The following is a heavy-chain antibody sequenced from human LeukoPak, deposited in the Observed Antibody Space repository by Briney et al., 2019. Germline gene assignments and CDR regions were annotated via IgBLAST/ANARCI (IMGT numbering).Heavy chain of an antibody. CDR3: ARDAGYSYGPRYYFDY. CDR2: IYYSGST. CDR1: GGSISSSSYY. D-gene: IGHD5-18*01. Sequence: SETLSLTCTVSGGSISSSSYYWGWIRQPPGKGLEWIGSIYYSGSTYYNPSLKSRVTISVDTSKNQFSLKLSSVTAADTAVYYCARDAGYSYGPRYYFDYWGQGTLVTVSS. J-gene: IGHJ4*02. V-gene: IGHV4-39*07.